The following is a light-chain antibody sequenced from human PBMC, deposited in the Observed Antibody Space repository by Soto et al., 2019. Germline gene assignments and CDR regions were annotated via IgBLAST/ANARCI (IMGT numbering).Light chain of an antibody. V-gene: IGLV2-23*01. J-gene: IGLJ2*01. CDR3: SSYAGSDILVV. Sequence: QSALTQPGSVSGSPGQSITISCSGTSSDIGSYNLVSWYQQHPAKAPKLIIVEGSRLPSGVSSRFSGSKSGNTASLTISGLRAEDEADYFCSSYAGSDILVVFGGGTKLAVL. CDR2: EGS. CDR1: SSDIGSYNL.